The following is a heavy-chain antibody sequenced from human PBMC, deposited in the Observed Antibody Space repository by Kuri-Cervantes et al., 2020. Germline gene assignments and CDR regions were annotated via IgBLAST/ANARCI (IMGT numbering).Heavy chain of an antibody. J-gene: IGHJ6*02. CDR1: GYTFTSYD. CDR3: ARYGYNRNFYYYYYYGMDV. D-gene: IGHD5-24*01. V-gene: IGHV1-8*01. Sequence: ASVKVSCKASGYTFTSYDINWVRQATGQGLEWMGWMNPNSGNTGYAQKFQGRVTMTRNTSISTAYMELSSLRSEDTAVYYCARYGYNRNFYYYYYYGMDVWGQGTTVTVSS. CDR2: MNPNSGNT.